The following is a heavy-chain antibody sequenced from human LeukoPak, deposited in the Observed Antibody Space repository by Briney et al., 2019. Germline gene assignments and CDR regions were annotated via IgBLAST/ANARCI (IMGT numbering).Heavy chain of an antibody. V-gene: IGHV1-69*04. CDR3: ASSGYSSSRGVRGNSYGMDV. CDR1: GGTFSSYA. D-gene: IGHD5-18*01. J-gene: IGHJ6*04. Sequence: SVKVSCKASGGTFSSYATSWVRQAPGQGLEWMGRIIPIFGIANYAQKFQGRVTITADKSTSTAYMELSSLRSEDTAVYYCASSGYSSSRGVRGNSYGMDVWGKGTTVTVSS. CDR2: IIPIFGIA.